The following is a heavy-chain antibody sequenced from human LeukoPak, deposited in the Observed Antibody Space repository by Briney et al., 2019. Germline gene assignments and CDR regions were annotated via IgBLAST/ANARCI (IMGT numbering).Heavy chain of an antibody. CDR1: GGSITSYY. Sequence: SETLSLTCTVSGGSITSYYWSWIRQRPGKGLEWIGYISYSRSTNYNPSLKSRATMSLDTSKNQFSLNLNSVTAADTAVYYCARGERPGCHYWGQGTLVTVSS. CDR3: ARGERPGCHY. D-gene: IGHD6-6*01. V-gene: IGHV4-59*01. J-gene: IGHJ4*02. CDR2: ISYSRST.